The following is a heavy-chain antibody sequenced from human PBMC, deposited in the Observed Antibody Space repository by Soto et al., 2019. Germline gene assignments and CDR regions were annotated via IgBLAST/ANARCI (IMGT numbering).Heavy chain of an antibody. Sequence: EMQLVESGGGLVKHGGSLRLSCAASGFTLSSYSMNWVRQAPGKGLEWVSSISSSSSYIYYADSVKGRFTISRDNAKNSLYLQMNSLRAEDTAVYYCARRLTMVRGVIDYWGQGTLVTVSS. D-gene: IGHD3-10*01. J-gene: IGHJ4*02. CDR3: ARRLTMVRGVIDY. CDR2: ISSSSSYI. CDR1: GFTLSSYS. V-gene: IGHV3-21*01.